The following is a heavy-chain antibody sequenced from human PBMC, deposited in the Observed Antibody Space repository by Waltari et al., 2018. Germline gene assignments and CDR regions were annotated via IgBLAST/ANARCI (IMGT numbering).Heavy chain of an antibody. CDR1: GGSISSSSYY. CDR2: IYYIGST. CDR3: ARHWKKSGYRFDP. D-gene: IGHD5-12*01. J-gene: IGHJ5*02. V-gene: IGHV4-39*01. Sequence: QLQLQESGPGLVKPSETLSLTCTVSGGSISSSSYYWGWIRQSPGKGLEWIGSIYYIGSTDYNPTLKSRVTISGDTSKNQFSLKLSSVTAADTAVYYCARHWKKSGYRFDPWGQGTLVTVSS.